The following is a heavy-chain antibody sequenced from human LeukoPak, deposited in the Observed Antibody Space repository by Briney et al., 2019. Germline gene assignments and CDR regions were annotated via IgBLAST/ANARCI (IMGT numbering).Heavy chain of an antibody. CDR1: GFTFSSYA. J-gene: IGHJ4*02. V-gene: IGHV3-23*01. Sequence: GGSLRLSCAASGFTFSSYAMSWVRQVAGKGLEWVSVISGSGDNTYYADSVKGRFTISRDNSKNMLYLQMNSLRAEDTAVYYCAKWKYSNSGIDDYWGQGTLVTVSS. CDR2: ISGSGDNT. CDR3: AKWKYSNSGIDDY. D-gene: IGHD6-6*01.